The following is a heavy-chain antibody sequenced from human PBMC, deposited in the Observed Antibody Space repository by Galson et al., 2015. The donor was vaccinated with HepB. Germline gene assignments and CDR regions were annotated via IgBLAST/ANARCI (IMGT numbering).Heavy chain of an antibody. CDR2: ISGGGRTT. D-gene: IGHD1-26*01. V-gene: IGHV3-23*01. Sequence: SLRLSCAASGFTFTNYAMSWVRQAPGKGLEWVTGISGGGRTTYYADSVKGRFTISKDISKNTLYLQMNSLRAEDTAVYYCAKDSGAFLIVGAKTYLDYWGQGTLVTVSS. CDR3: AKDSGAFLIVGAKTYLDY. J-gene: IGHJ4*02. CDR1: GFTFTNYA.